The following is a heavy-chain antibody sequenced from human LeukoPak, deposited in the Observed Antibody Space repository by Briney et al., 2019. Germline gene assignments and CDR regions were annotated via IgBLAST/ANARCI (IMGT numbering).Heavy chain of an antibody. V-gene: IGHV3-21*01. CDR2: ISSSSSFI. CDR1: GFTFSSSR. J-gene: IGHJ4*02. Sequence: GGSLRLSCAASGFTFSSSRMNWVRQAPGKGVEWVSSISSSSSFIYYADSVKGRFTISRDNSKNTLYLQMNSLRAEDTAVYYCARLRGLFDYWGQGALVTVSS. CDR3: ARLRGLFDY. D-gene: IGHD3/OR15-3a*01.